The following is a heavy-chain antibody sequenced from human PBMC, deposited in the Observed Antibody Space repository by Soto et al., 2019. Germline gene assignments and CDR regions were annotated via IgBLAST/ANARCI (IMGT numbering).Heavy chain of an antibody. J-gene: IGHJ6*02. CDR1: GGSISSYY. CDR2: IYYTGST. Sequence: SETLSLTCTVSGGSISSYYWSWIRQPPGKGLEWIGYIYYTGSTNYNPSLESRVTISVDTSKNHFSLKLSSVTAADTAVYYCARDGYTLTPNYYYGMDVWGQGTTVTVSS. CDR3: ARDGYTLTPNYYYGMDV. D-gene: IGHD4-4*01. V-gene: IGHV4-59*01.